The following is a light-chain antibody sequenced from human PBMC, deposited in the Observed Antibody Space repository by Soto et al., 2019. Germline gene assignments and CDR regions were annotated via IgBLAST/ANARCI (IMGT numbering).Light chain of an antibody. Sequence: EIVSTQSPATLSWSPGERATLSCRASQSVSSSQLAWYQQKPGQAPRLLMYGASSRATGIPDRLSASGSGTDFTLTISRLEPEDFAVYYCQQYGSSPITFGQGTRLEIK. CDR3: QQYGSSPIT. CDR1: QSVSSSQ. CDR2: GAS. J-gene: IGKJ5*01. V-gene: IGKV3-20*01.